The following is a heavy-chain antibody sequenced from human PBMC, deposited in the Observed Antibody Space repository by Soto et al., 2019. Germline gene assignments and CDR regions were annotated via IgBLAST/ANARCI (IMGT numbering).Heavy chain of an antibody. J-gene: IGHJ3*02. V-gene: IGHV3-11*05. CDR3: ARDADILTGSDAFDI. D-gene: IGHD3-9*01. CDR1: GFTFSDYY. Sequence: PGGSLRLSCAASGFTFSDYYMSWIRQAPGKGLEWVSYIGTSSSYTNYADSVKGRFTISRDNAKNSLYLHMNSLRAEDTAVYYCARDADILTGSDAFDIWGQGTRVTVS. CDR2: IGTSSSYT.